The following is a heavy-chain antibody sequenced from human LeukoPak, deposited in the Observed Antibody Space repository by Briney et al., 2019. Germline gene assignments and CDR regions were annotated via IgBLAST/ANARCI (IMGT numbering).Heavy chain of an antibody. CDR1: GDSIRSYY. CDR3: ARDIIYDSTGYYQYVAFDI. CDR2: IYYTGNT. D-gene: IGHD3-22*01. Sequence: PSETLSLTCTVSGDSIRSYYWSWIRQPPGKGLEWIGYIYYTGNTNYNPSLKSRVTMSVDTSKNQFSLKLSSVTAADTAVYYCARDIIYDSTGYYQYVAFDIWGQGTMVSVSS. V-gene: IGHV4-59*01. J-gene: IGHJ3*02.